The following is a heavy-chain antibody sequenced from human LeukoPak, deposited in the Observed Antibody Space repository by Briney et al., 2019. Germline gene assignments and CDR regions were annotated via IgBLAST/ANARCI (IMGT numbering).Heavy chain of an antibody. Sequence: GRSQRLSCAASGFTFSSYGMHWVRQAPGKGLEWVAVIWYDGSNKYYADSVKGRFTISRDNSKNTLYLQMNSLRAEDTAVYYCARDPGSGRTYFDYWGQGTLVTVSS. V-gene: IGHV3-33*01. CDR3: ARDPGSGRTYFDY. D-gene: IGHD6-19*01. CDR2: IWYDGSNK. J-gene: IGHJ4*02. CDR1: GFTFSSYG.